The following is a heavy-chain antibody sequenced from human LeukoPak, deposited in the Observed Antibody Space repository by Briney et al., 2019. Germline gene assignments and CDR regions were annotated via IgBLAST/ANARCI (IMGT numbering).Heavy chain of an antibody. CDR3: ASECIEVAGDWFDP. D-gene: IGHD6-19*01. Sequence: SQTLSLTCTVSGGSISSGSYYWSWIRQPAGTGLECIGRIYTSGSTNYNPSLKSRVTISVDTSKNQFSLKLSSVTAADTAVYYCASECIEVAGDWFDPSGQGTLVTVSS. CDR1: GGSISSGSYY. V-gene: IGHV4-61*02. CDR2: IYTSGST. J-gene: IGHJ5*02.